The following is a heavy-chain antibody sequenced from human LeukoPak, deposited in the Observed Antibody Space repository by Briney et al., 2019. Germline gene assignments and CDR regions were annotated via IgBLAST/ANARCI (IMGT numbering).Heavy chain of an antibody. CDR3: TTDREDVVVTFRRTYYFDY. D-gene: IGHD2-21*02. J-gene: IGHJ4*02. V-gene: IGHV3-15*01. Sequence: GGSLRLSCAASGFTFSNAWMSWVRQAPGKGLEWVGRIKSKTDGGTTDYAAPVKGRFTISRDDSKNTLYLQTNSLKTEDTAVYYCTTDREDVVVTFRRTYYFDYWGQGTLVTVSS. CDR2: IKSKTDGGTT. CDR1: GFTFSNAW.